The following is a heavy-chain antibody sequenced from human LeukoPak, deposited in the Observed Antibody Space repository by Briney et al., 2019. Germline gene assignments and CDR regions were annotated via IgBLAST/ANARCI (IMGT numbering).Heavy chain of an antibody. CDR3: ARGGSYFGN. V-gene: IGHV4-61*08. Sequence: SQTLSLTCTVSGGSISSGGYYWSWIRQPPGKGLEWIGYIYYSGSTNHNPSLKSRVTISVDTSKNQFSLQLSSVTAADTAVYYCARGGSYFGNWGQGTLVTVSS. D-gene: IGHD1-26*01. CDR1: GGSISSGGYY. J-gene: IGHJ4*02. CDR2: IYYSGST.